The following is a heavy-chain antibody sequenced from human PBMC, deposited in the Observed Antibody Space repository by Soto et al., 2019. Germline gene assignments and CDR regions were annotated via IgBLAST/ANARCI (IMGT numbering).Heavy chain of an antibody. CDR2: IYPGDSET. CDR3: KIGYYTWFDP. J-gene: IGHJ5*02. V-gene: IGHV5-51*01. D-gene: IGHD3-3*01. Sequence: PGESLKISCKGSCYTFSTYWLGWVRQIPWKGLEWMGLIYPGDSETRYSPSFQGRVTISDDKSISTAYLQWSSLKASDTAMYYCKIGYYTWFDPWGHGTLVTVSS. CDR1: CYTFSTYW.